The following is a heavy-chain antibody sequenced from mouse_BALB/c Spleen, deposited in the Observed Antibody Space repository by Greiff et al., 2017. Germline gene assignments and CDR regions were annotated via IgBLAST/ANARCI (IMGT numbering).Heavy chain of an antibody. Sequence: QVQLKESGAELMKPGASVKISCKATGYTFSSYWIEWVKQRPGHGLEWIGEILPGRGSTNYNEKFKGKATFTADTSSNTAYMQLSSLTSEDSAVYYCARWVRRGEYYAMDYWGQGTSVTVSS. D-gene: IGHD2-14*01. CDR3: ARWVRRGEYYAMDY. CDR1: GYTFSSYW. CDR2: ILPGRGST. J-gene: IGHJ4*01. V-gene: IGHV1-9*01.